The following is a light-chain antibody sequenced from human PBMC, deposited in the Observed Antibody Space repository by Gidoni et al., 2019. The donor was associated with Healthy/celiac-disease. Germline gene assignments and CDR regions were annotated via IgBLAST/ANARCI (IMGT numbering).Light chain of an antibody. Sequence: QSALTQPASVSGSPGQSRTISCTGTSSDVGSYTLVSWYQQHPGKAPKLMIYEGSKRPSGVSNRFSGSKSGNTASLTISGLQAEDEADYYCCSYAGSSTLVFGGGTKLTVL. CDR1: SSDVGSYTL. CDR3: CSYAGSSTLV. CDR2: EGS. V-gene: IGLV2-23*01. J-gene: IGLJ2*01.